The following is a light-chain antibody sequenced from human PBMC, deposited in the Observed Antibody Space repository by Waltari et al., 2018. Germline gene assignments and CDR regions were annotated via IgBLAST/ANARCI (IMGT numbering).Light chain of an antibody. Sequence: QSALTQPRSVSGSPGQSVTISCPGTSSDVGGYDFVSWYQQYPGKAPKLIIYDVNKRPPWVPDRFSASKSGNTASLTISGLLNEDEADYYCCSYAGADTSVLFGGGTTLTVL. CDR3: CSYAGADTSVL. CDR2: DVN. J-gene: IGLJ2*01. CDR1: SSDVGGYDF. V-gene: IGLV2-11*01.